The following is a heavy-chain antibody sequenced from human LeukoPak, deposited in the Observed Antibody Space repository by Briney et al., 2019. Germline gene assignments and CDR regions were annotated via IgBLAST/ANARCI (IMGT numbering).Heavy chain of an antibody. J-gene: IGHJ4*02. CDR1: GGSFSGYF. CDR3: ARALHSGSYFLGY. D-gene: IGHD1-26*01. V-gene: IGHV4-34*01. CDR2: ISHSGST. Sequence: SETLSLTCGVYGGSFSGYFWSYIRQPPGKGLEWLGEISHSGSTNYNPSLKSRLNMSVDTSTNQFSLSLSSVTAADTAVYYCARALHSGSYFLGYWGQGTLVTVSS.